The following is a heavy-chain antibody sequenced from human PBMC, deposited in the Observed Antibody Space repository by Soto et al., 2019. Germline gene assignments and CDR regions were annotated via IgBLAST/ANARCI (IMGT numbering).Heavy chain of an antibody. CDR2: IYYSGIT. V-gene: IGHV4-31*03. CDR1: GGSIGSGGYY. J-gene: IGHJ4*02. CDR3: ARSPGYYFDY. Sequence: PSETLSLTCTLSGGSIGSGGYYWSWIRQHPGKGLEWIGYIYYSGITYYNPSLKSRVTISVDTSKNQFSLKLSSVTAADTAVYYCARSPGYYFDYWGQGTLVTAS.